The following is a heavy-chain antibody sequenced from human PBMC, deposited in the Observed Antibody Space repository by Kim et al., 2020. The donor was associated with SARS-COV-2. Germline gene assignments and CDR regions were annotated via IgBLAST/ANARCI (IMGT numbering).Heavy chain of an antibody. J-gene: IGHJ6*02. Sequence: KFQGRVTITADESTSTAYMELSSLRSEDTAVYYCARGTVAASYYYYGMDVWGQGTTVTVSS. V-gene: IGHV1-69*01. D-gene: IGHD4-17*01. CDR3: ARGTVAASYYYYGMDV.